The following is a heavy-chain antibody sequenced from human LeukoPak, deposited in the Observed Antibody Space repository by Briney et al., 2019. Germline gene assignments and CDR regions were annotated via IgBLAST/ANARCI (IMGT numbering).Heavy chain of an antibody. CDR1: GYSISSGYY. CDR2: IYHSGST. CDR3: ARSVLRYFDWSMGGSYFDY. Sequence: SETLSLTCAVSGYSISSGYYRGWIRQPPGKGLEWIGSIYHSGSTYYNPSLKSRVTISVDTSKNQFSLKLSSVTAADTAVYYCARSVLRYFDWSMGGSYFDYWGQGTLVTVSS. J-gene: IGHJ4*02. V-gene: IGHV4-38-2*01. D-gene: IGHD3-9*01.